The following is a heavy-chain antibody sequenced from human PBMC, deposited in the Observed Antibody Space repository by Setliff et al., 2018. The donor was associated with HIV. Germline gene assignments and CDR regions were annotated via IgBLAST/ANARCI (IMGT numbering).Heavy chain of an antibody. CDR1: GFSVSNNY. J-gene: IGHJ5*02. CDR3: AKGFKLHDP. CDR2: VYGDGRT. V-gene: IGHV3-53*01. Sequence: PGGSLRLSCEVSGFSVSNNYMTWVRQGPGKGLEWVSTVYGDGRTFYADSAQGRFTISRDNSNNILFLQMNSLLAEDTAVYYCAKGFKLHDPWGPGTLVTVSS. D-gene: IGHD3-10*01.